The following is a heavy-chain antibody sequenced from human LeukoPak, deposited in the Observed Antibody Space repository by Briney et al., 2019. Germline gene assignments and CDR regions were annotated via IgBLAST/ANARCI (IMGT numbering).Heavy chain of an antibody. D-gene: IGHD5-12*01. V-gene: IGHV3-48*03. CDR1: GFPFSSFE. CDR3: TRLAVATPGVDP. Sequence: TGGSLRLSCAASGFPFSSFEMYWVRQAPGKGLEWVSYISGSGTTTYYAHSVKGRFTISRDNAKNSLYLQMNSLRAEDTAVYYCTRLAVATPGVDPWGQGTLVIVSS. CDR2: ISGSGTTT. J-gene: IGHJ5*02.